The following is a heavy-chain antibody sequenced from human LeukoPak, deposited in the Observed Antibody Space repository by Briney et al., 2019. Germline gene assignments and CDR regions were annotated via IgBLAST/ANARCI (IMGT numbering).Heavy chain of an antibody. V-gene: IGHV3-23*01. Sequence: GGSLRLSCTASGFTFSNYAMTWVRQAPGRGLEWVSSIRGSGGGTNYVDSVRGRFTVSRDNSKNTLYLQMNSLRADDTAVYYCSRDPNGDYFGAFDFQRWGQGTLVTVPS. J-gene: IGHJ1*01. D-gene: IGHD4-17*01. CDR1: GFTFSNYA. CDR3: SRDPNGDYFGAFDFQR. CDR2: IRGSGGGT.